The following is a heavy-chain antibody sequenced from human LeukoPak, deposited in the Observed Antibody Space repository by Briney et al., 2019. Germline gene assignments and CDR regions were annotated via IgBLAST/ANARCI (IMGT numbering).Heavy chain of an antibody. D-gene: IGHD4-23*01. CDR1: GYTFTSYD. CDR3: VRGNYDGYYFDY. Sequence: GSSVKVSCKASGYTFTSYDINWVRQASGQGLEWMGWMTPNSGNTGYAQKFQGRVTMTRNTSIGTAYMELRSLTSEDAAVYYCVRGNYDGYYFDYWGQGTLVTVSS. V-gene: IGHV1-8*01. J-gene: IGHJ4*02. CDR2: MTPNSGNT.